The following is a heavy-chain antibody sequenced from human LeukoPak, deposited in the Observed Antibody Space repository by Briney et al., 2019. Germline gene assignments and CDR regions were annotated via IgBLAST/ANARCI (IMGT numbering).Heavy chain of an antibody. CDR2: MNPNSGIT. CDR3: ARGLLEGDYMDV. V-gene: IGHV1-8*03. D-gene: IGHD1-26*01. CDR1: GYTFTSYD. J-gene: IGHJ6*03. Sequence: GASVKVSCKASGYTFTSYDINWVRQATGQGLEWMGWMNPNSGITGYAQKFQGRVTITRNTSISTAYMELSSLRSEDTAVYYCARGLLEGDYMDVWGKGTTVTVSS.